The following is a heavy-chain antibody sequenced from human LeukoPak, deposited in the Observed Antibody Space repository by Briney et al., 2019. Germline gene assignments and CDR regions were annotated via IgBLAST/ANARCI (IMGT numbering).Heavy chain of an antibody. CDR2: ISDYNGNK. Sequence: AXVKVSCKASGYTFTSYGISWVRQAPGQGIEWMGWISDYNGNKKYAQKLQGRVTMNTDTSTSTAYMELRSLRSDDTAVYYCARLGGYNFDYWGQGTLVTVSS. J-gene: IGHJ4*02. D-gene: IGHD5-12*01. CDR3: ARLGGYNFDY. V-gene: IGHV1-18*01. CDR1: GYTFTSYG.